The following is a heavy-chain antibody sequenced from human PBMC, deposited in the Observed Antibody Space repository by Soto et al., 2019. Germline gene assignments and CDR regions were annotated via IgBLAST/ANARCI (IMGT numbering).Heavy chain of an antibody. J-gene: IGHJ4*02. CDR2: ISGSSRYT. CDR3: ARTLWSLGYYFDC. CDR1: GFNFSDHY. Sequence: GGSLRLSCAASGFNFSDHYMNWIRQAPGKGLEWVSYISGSSRYTNFADSVKGRFTISRDNAKNTLFLQMNSLRAEDTAVYYCARTLWSLGYYFDCWGQGTLVTVSS. D-gene: IGHD3-3*01. V-gene: IGHV3-11*03.